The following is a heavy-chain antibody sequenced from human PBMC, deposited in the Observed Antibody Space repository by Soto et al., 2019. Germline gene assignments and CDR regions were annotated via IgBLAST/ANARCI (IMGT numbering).Heavy chain of an antibody. Sequence: SETLSLTCVVSGGPVSGDDLYWSWIRHLPGKGLEWIANVYHTGTTYYNPSLKSRVSMSVDTSQNQFSLILASVTDADTDVYYCARALVTDYNSRAYHYYFAMDVWGQGTSVTVSS. V-gene: IGHV4-31*02. CDR3: ARALVTDYNSRAYHYYFAMDV. D-gene: IGHD3-22*01. CDR1: GGPVSGDDLY. J-gene: IGHJ6*02. CDR2: VYHTGTT.